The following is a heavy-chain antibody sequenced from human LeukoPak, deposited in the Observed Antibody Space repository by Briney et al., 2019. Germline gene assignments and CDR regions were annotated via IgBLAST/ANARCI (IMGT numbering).Heavy chain of an antibody. V-gene: IGHV1-2*02. D-gene: IGHD6-19*01. CDR3: ARVTHSSGWSSLRY. J-gene: IGHJ4*02. CDR1: GYTFTGYY. CDR2: INPNSGGT. Sequence: ASVNVSCKASGYTFTGYYMHWVRQAPGQGLECMGWINPNSGGTNYAQKFQGRVTMTRDTSISTAYMELSRLRSDDTAVYYCARVTHSSGWSSLRYWGQGTLVTVSS.